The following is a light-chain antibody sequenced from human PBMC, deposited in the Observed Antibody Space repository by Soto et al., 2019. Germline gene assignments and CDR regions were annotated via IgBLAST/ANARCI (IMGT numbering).Light chain of an antibody. CDR2: EVT. V-gene: IGLV2-8*01. Sequence: QSALTQPPSASGSPGQSVTISCTGTSRDVGGYNYVSWYQQYPGRAPKLMIYEVTKRPSGVPDRFSGSKSGNTASLTVSGLQAEDEADYYCSSSAASNNFYFVFGGGTKLTVL. CDR1: SRDVGGYNY. J-gene: IGLJ3*02. CDR3: SSSAASNNFYFV.